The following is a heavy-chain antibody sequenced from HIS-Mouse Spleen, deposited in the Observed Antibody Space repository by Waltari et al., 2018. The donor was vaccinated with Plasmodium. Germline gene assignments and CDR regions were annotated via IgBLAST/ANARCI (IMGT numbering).Heavy chain of an antibody. V-gene: IGHV4-4*07. CDR1: GGSISSYY. CDR2: IYTSGST. Sequence: QVQLQESGPGLVKPSETLSLTCPVSGGSISSYYWSWIRQPAGKGLEWIGRIYTSGSTNYNPSLKSRVTMSVDTSKNQFSLKLSSVTAADTAVYYCARTWVRGVTTNWFDPWGQGTLVTVSS. CDR3: ARTWVRGVTTNWFDP. J-gene: IGHJ5*02. D-gene: IGHD3-10*01.